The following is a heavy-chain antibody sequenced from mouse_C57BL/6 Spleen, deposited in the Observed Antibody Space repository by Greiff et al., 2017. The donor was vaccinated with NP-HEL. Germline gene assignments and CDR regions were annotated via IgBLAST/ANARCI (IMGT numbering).Heavy chain of an antibody. J-gene: IGHJ4*01. CDR3: ARGYDGYYVAAMDY. Sequence: EVKLVESGPGMVKPSQSLSLTCTVTGYSITSGYDWHWIRHFPGNKLEWMGYISYSGSTNYNPSLKSRISITHDTSKNHFFLKLNSVTTEDTATYYCARGYDGYYVAAMDYWGQGTSVTVSS. CDR1: GYSITSGYD. V-gene: IGHV3-1*01. D-gene: IGHD2-3*01. CDR2: ISYSGST.